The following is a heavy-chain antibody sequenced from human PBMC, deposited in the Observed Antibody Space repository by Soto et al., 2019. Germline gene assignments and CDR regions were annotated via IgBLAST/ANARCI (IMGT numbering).Heavy chain of an antibody. J-gene: IGHJ1*01. V-gene: IGHV3-23*01. CDR1: GFTFSSYA. CDR2: ISGSGGYT. Sequence: EVQLLESGGGLVQPGGSLRLSCAASGFTFSSYAMSWVRQAPGKGLEWVSGISGSGGYTYYADSVKGRFTISRDNSKNTLYLQMNSLRAEDTAVYYCARDRVAFGSNYPIVHFQHWGQGTLVTVSS. D-gene: IGHD4-4*01. CDR3: ARDRVAFGSNYPIVHFQH.